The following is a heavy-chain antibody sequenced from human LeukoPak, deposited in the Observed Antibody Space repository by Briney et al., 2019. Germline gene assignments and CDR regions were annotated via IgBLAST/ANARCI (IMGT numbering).Heavy chain of an antibody. V-gene: IGHV3-33*01. CDR3: VRLDGATAFNL. CDR2: IWYDGSKK. D-gene: IGHD4/OR15-4a*01. CDR1: GFTFRSYG. Sequence: GGSLRLSCAASGFTFRSYGMHWVRRATGKGLEWVAVIWYDGSKKYYADSVKGRFTISRDNSKNTLDLQMDSLRAEDTAVYYCVRLDGATAFNLWGQGTLVTVSS. J-gene: IGHJ4*02.